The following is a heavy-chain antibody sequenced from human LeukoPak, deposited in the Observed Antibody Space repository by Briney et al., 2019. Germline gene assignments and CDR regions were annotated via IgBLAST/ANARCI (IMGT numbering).Heavy chain of an antibody. V-gene: IGHV4-59*01. CDR2: IYYSGST. CDR3: ARENGDFWSGYRMDV. Sequence: SETLSLTCTVSGGSISSYYWSWIRQPPAKGLEWMGYIYYSGSTNYNPSLKSRVTISVDTSKNQFSLKLSSVTAADTAVYYCARENGDFWSGYRMDVWGQGTTVTVSS. J-gene: IGHJ6*02. D-gene: IGHD3-3*01. CDR1: GGSISSYY.